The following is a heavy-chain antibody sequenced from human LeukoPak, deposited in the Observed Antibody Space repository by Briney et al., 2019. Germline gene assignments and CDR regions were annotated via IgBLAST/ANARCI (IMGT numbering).Heavy chain of an antibody. CDR3: AKELDDILTGYYAFDI. J-gene: IGHJ3*02. V-gene: IGHV1-69*01. Sequence: ASVKVSCKASGGTFSSYAISCVRQAPGQGLEWMGGIIPIFGTANYAQKFQGRVTITADESTSTAYMELSSLRSEDTAVYYCAKELDDILTGYYAFDIWGQGTMVTVSS. CDR2: IIPIFGTA. D-gene: IGHD3-9*01. CDR1: GGTFSSYA.